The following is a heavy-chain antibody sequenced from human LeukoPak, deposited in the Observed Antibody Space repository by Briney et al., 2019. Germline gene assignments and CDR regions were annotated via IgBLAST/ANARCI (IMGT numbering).Heavy chain of an antibody. J-gene: IGHJ4*02. CDR3: ARERTVAGLFDY. D-gene: IGHD6-19*01. CDR2: IYSGGRT. Sequence: GGSPRLSCAASGFTISSKYMSWVRQAPGKGLEWVSVIYSGGRTYYADSVKGRFTISRDNSKNTLYLQMNSLRSEDTAVYYCARERTVAGLFDYWGQGTLVTVSS. CDR1: GFTISSKY. V-gene: IGHV3-66*01.